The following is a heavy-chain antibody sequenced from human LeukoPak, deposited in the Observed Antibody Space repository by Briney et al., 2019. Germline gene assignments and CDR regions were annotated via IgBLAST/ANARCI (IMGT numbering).Heavy chain of an antibody. J-gene: IGHJ5*02. D-gene: IGHD6-13*01. CDR3: ARDSISSWYVNWFDP. V-gene: IGHV1-2*02. Sequence: ASVKVSCKASGYTFTGYYMHWVRQAPGQGLEWMGWINPNSGGTNYAQKFQGRVTMTRDTSISTAYMELSRLRSDDTAVYYCARDSISSWYVNWFDPWGQGTLVTVSS. CDR2: INPNSGGT. CDR1: GYTFTGYY.